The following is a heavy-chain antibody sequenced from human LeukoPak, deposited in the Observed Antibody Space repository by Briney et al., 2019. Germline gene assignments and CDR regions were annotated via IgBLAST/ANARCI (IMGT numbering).Heavy chain of an antibody. CDR3: ATKGLMITGTSFDY. J-gene: IGHJ4*02. V-gene: IGHV3-23*01. CDR1: GFTFRIYA. CDR2: IRGIDGST. Sequence: GGSLRLSCAASGFTFRIYAMNWVRQAPGKGLEWVSSIRGIDGSTYYADSVKGRFTISRDNAKNTLYLQIKSLRAEDTAVYYCATKGLMITGTSFDYWGQGTLVSVSS. D-gene: IGHD1-14*01.